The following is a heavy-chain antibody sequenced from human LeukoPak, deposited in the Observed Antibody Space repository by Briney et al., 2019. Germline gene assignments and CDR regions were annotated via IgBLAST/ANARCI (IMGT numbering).Heavy chain of an antibody. V-gene: IGHV3-23*01. CDR1: GFTFSSYA. CDR2: ISGSGGST. CDR3: ARDRGYGAIPHYGMDV. Sequence: GGSLRLSCAASGFTFSSYAMSWVRQAPGKGLEWVSAISGSGGSTYYADSVKGRFTISRDNSKNTLYLQMNSLRAEDTAVYYCARDRGYGAIPHYGMDVWGQGTTVTVSS. J-gene: IGHJ6*02. D-gene: IGHD5-12*01.